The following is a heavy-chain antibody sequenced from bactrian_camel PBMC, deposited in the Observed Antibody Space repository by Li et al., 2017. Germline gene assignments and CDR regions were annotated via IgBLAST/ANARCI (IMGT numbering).Heavy chain of an antibody. J-gene: IGHJ4*01. CDR2: IDSDGLTK. V-gene: IGHV3S40*01. CDR3: SAAWTSGRSNLSRF. CDR1: GFTFSSCS. Sequence: VQLVESGGGLVQPGGPLRLSCAASGFTFSSCSSSWVRQVPGKQREGVAAIDSDGLTKYADSVKGRFTIAQAGENSVYLQMNNLKPEDTAMYYCSAAWTSGRSNLSRFWGQGTQVTVS. D-gene: IGHD1*01.